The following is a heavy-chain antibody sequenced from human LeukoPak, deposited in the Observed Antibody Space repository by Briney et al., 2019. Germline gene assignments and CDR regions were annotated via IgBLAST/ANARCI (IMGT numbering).Heavy chain of an antibody. CDR3: ASPLRLAGAPDY. Sequence: SVKVSCKASGGTFSSYAISWVRQAPGQGLEWMGGIIPIFGTANYAQKFQGRVTFTADESTSTAYMELSSLRSEDTAVYYCASPLRLAGAPDYWDQGTLVTVSS. CDR2: IIPIFGTA. J-gene: IGHJ4*02. CDR1: GGTFSSYA. V-gene: IGHV1-69*13. D-gene: IGHD5/OR15-5a*01.